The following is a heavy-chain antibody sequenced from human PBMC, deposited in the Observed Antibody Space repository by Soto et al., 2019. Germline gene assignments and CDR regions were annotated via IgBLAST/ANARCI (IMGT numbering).Heavy chain of an antibody. Sequence: PGGSLRLSCAASGFTFSDYYMSWTRQAPGKGLEWVSYISSSGSTIYYADSVKGRFTISRDNAKNSLYLQMNSLRAEDTAVYYCARDGRLELRFYPYYGMDVWGQGTTVTVSS. V-gene: IGHV3-11*01. CDR2: ISSSGSTI. J-gene: IGHJ6*02. CDR3: ARDGRLELRFYPYYGMDV. D-gene: IGHD1-7*01. CDR1: GFTFSDYY.